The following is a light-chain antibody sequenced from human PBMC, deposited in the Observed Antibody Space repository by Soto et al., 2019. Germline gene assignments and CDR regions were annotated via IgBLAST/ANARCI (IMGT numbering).Light chain of an antibody. CDR3: RSYAGSSTFDVV. V-gene: IGLV2-23*03. Sequence: QPVLTKPASVSGAPVQSLTISCTGTSSDVGSYNLVSWYQQHPGKAPKLMIYEGSKRPSGVSNRFSGSKSGNTASLTISGLQAEDEADYYCRSYAGSSTFDVVFGGGTKVTVL. CDR1: SSDVGSYNL. CDR2: EGS. J-gene: IGLJ2*01.